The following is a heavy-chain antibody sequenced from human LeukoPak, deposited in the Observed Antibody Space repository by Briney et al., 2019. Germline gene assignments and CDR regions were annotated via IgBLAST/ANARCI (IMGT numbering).Heavy chain of an antibody. CDR1: GYSFTSYW. D-gene: IGHD2-15*01. J-gene: IGHJ3*02. CDR2: IYPGDSDT. Sequence: GESLKISCKGSGYSFTSYWIGWVRQMPGKGLEWMGIIYPGDSDTRYSPSFQGQVTISADKSISTAYLQWSSLKASDTAMYYCASQYCSGGSCYSHDAFDIWGKGTTVTVSS. V-gene: IGHV5-51*01. CDR3: ASQYCSGGSCYSHDAFDI.